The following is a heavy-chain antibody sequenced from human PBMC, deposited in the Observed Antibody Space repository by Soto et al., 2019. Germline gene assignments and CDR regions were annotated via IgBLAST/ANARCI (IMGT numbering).Heavy chain of an antibody. CDR1: GGTFSSYA. CDR2: IIPMYGPA. CDR3: ARVTSMVRGVIDNWFDP. Sequence: QVPLVQSGAEVKKPGSSVTVSCKASGGTFSSYAIHWVRQAPGQGLEWMGGIIPMYGPAKYAQRFQGRVTITADESTHTVYRELTSLTSQDTAVYYCARVTSMVRGVIDNWFDPWGHGTLVTVSS. D-gene: IGHD3-10*01. V-gene: IGHV1-69*01. J-gene: IGHJ5*02.